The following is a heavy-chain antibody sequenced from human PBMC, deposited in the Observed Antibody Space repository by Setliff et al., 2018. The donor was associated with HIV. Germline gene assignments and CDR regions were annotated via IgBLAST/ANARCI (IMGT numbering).Heavy chain of an antibody. D-gene: IGHD3-3*01. J-gene: IGHJ6*03. Sequence: SETLSLTCAVYGGSFSGYYWSWIRQPPGKGLEWIGEINHDRTTNYNPSLKSRVTISVDTSKNQFSLTLNSVTAADTAVYYCARGSRQLTIFGVVFKANYYFMDVWGKGTAVTVSS. CDR3: ARGSRQLTIFGVVFKANYYFMDV. CDR2: INHDRTT. V-gene: IGHV4-34*01. CDR1: GGSFSGYY.